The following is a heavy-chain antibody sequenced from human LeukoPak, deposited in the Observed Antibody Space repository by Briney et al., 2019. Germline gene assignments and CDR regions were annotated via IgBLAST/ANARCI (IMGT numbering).Heavy chain of an antibody. J-gene: IGHJ3*02. CDR1: GFTFSNYE. V-gene: IGHV3-48*01. CDR3: ARSMTTVSDDAFDI. CDR2: ISSSSSTI. Sequence: PGGSLRLSCAASGFTFSNYEMNWVRQAPGKGLEWVSYISSSSSTIYYADSVKGRFTISRDNAKNSLYLQMNSLRAEDTAVYYCARSMTTVSDDAFDIWAKGQWSPSLQ. D-gene: IGHD4-17*01.